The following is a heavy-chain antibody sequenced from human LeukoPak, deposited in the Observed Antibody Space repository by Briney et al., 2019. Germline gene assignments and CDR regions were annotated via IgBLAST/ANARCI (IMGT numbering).Heavy chain of an antibody. Sequence: GGSLRLSCAASGFTFSSYSMNWVRQAPGKGLEWVSYISSSSSTIYYADSVKGRFTISRDNAKNSLYLQMNSLRAEDTAVYYCARDLGEILPQDYYYYMDVWGKGTTVTVSS. CDR1: GFTFSSYS. J-gene: IGHJ6*03. D-gene: IGHD3-16*01. CDR2: ISSSSSTI. V-gene: IGHV3-48*01. CDR3: ARDLGEILPQDYYYYMDV.